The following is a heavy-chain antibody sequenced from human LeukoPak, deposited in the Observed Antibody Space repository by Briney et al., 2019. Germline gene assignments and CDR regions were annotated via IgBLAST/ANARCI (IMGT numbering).Heavy chain of an antibody. D-gene: IGHD1-26*01. CDR1: GFTFSSYA. CDR2: ISYDGSNK. Sequence: GGSLRLSCAASGFTFSSYAMHWVRQAPGKGLEWVAVISYDGSNKYYADSVKGRFTISRDNSKNTLYLQMNSLRAEDTAVYYCARGSYWFDPWGQGTLVTVSS. CDR3: ARGSYWFDP. V-gene: IGHV3-30*04. J-gene: IGHJ5*02.